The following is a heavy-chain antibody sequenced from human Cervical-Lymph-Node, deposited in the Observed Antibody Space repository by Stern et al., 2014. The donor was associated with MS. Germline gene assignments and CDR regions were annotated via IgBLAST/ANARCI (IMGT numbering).Heavy chain of an antibody. Sequence: QEQLVQSGTEVKKPGSSVKVSCKASGGTFGNYAFSWVRQAPGQGLEWMGGIIPLFGTANYAQKFQGRVTISADKSTSTLYMDLRSLRSEDTAVYFCATDPPLLKKAETNAYWGQGTLVTVSS. V-gene: IGHV1-69*06. J-gene: IGHJ4*02. CDR1: GGTFGNYA. D-gene: IGHD1-1*01. CDR2: IIPLFGTA. CDR3: ATDPPLLKKAETNAY.